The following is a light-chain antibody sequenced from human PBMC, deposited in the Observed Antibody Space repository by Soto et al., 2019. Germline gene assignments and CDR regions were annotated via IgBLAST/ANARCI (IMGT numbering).Light chain of an antibody. V-gene: IGKV3-20*01. Sequence: EIVLTQSPDTLSLSPGERATLSRRASQSVSSSDLAWYQHKPGQAPRLLIYGASSRATGIPNRFSGSGSGTDFTLTITRLEPEDYAVYYCQQYGSSPRTFGQGTKVEIK. J-gene: IGKJ1*01. CDR1: QSVSSSD. CDR3: QQYGSSPRT. CDR2: GAS.